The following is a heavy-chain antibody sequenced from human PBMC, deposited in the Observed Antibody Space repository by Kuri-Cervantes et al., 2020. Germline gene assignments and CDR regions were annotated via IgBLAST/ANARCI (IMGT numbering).Heavy chain of an antibody. Sequence: SETLSLTCTVSGGSISSYDWSWIRQPPGKGLEWIGYICYSGSTNDNPSLKSRVTTSVDTSKNQFSLKLSSVTAADTAVYYCARQTRPVAVAVLTWGQGTLVTVSS. CDR3: ARQTRPVAVAVLT. CDR1: GGSISSYD. D-gene: IGHD6-19*01. CDR2: ICYSGST. V-gene: IGHV4-59*08. J-gene: IGHJ4*02.